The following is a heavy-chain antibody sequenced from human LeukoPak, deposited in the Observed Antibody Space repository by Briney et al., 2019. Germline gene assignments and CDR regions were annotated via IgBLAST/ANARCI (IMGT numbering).Heavy chain of an antibody. J-gene: IGHJ6*03. CDR2: ISSGGSTI. V-gene: IGHV3-48*03. CDR1: GFTFSSFE. CDR3: AKDGGEYYDILTGYYPRLYYMDV. D-gene: IGHD3-9*01. Sequence: GGSLRLSCAASGFTFSSFEMKWVRQAPGKGLEWVSYISSGGSTIYYADSVKGRFTISRDNSKNTLYLQMNSLRAEDTAVYYCAKDGGEYYDILTGYYPRLYYMDVWGKGTTVAISS.